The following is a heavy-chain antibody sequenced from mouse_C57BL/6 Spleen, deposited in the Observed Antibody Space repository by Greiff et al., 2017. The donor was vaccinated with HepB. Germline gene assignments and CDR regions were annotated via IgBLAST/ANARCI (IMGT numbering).Heavy chain of an antibody. CDR3: ARESSSYGGYAMDY. CDR2: IDPSDSET. Sequence: QVQLKQPGAELVRPGSSVKLSCKASGYTFTSYWMHWVKPRPIQGLEWIGNIDPSDSETHYNQKFKDKATLTVDKSSSTAYMQLSSLTSEDSAVYYCARESSSYGGYAMDYWGQGTSVTVSS. J-gene: IGHJ4*01. D-gene: IGHD1-1*01. CDR1: GYTFTSYW. V-gene: IGHV1-52*01.